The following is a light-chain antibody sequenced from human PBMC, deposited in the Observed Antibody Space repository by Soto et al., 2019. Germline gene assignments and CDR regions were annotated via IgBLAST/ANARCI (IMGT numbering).Light chain of an antibody. CDR1: QSLLHSNGYNY. CDR2: LGS. J-gene: IGKJ5*01. CDR3: MQALQTPIT. Sequence: DIVMTQSPLSLPVTPGEPASISCRSSQSLLHSNGYNYLDWYLQKPGQSPQLLIYLGSNRASGVPDRVSGSGSGTDFTLKISRVEAEDGGVYYCMQALQTPITFGQGTRLEIK. V-gene: IGKV2-28*01.